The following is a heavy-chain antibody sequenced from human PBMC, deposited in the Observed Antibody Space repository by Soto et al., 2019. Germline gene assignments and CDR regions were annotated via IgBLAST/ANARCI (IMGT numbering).Heavy chain of an antibody. D-gene: IGHD2-2*01. Sequence: EVQLVESGGGLVQPGGSLRLSCAASGLTVSSNYMSWVRQAPGKGLEWVSVMYSGGSTYYADSVKGRFIISRDNYKNTLYLQMASLRVDDTAVYYCARDSALHQPLFYGMDVWGQGTTVTVSS. V-gene: IGHV3-66*01. J-gene: IGHJ6*02. CDR1: GLTVSSNY. CDR2: MYSGGST. CDR3: ARDSALHQPLFYGMDV.